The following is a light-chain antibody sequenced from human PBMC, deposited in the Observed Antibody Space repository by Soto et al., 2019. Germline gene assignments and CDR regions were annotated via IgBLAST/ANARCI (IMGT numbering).Light chain of an antibody. Sequence: ENLFTQSPTTLSLSPGERATPSFRASQSVSSYLAWYQQKPGQAPRLLIYDASNRATGIPARFSGSGSGTDFTLTISSLEPEDFAVYYCQQYGSSPLTFGGGTKVDIK. CDR1: QSVSSY. CDR3: QQYGSSPLT. V-gene: IGKV3-11*01. J-gene: IGKJ4*01. CDR2: DAS.